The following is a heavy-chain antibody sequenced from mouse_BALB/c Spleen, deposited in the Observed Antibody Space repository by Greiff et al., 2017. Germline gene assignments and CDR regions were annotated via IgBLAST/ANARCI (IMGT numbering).Heavy chain of an antibody. J-gene: IGHJ3*01. V-gene: IGHV3-6*02. CDR3: AREGYYGTLAY. D-gene: IGHD1-1*01. CDR2: ISYDGSN. Sequence: DVHLVESGPGLVKPSQSLSLTCSVTGYSITSGYYWNWIRQFPGNKLEWMGYISYDGSNNYNPSLKNRISITRDTSKNQFFLKLNSVTTEDTATYYCAREGYYGTLAYWGQGTLVTVSA. CDR1: GYSITSGYY.